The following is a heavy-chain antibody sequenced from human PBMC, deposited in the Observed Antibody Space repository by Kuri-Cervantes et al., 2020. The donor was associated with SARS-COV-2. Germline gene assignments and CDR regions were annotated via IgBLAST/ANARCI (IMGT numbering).Heavy chain of an antibody. CDR2: ISGSGGST. CDR3: AKWGGYCSGGSCSLPFQH. CDR1: GFTFSSYA. Sequence: GGSLRLSCAASGFTFSSYAMSWVRQAPGKGLEWVSAISGSGGSTYYADSVKGRFTISRDNSKNTLYLQMNSLRAEDKAVYYCAKWGGYCSGGSCSLPFQHWGQGTLVTVSS. J-gene: IGHJ1*01. V-gene: IGHV3-23*01. D-gene: IGHD2-15*01.